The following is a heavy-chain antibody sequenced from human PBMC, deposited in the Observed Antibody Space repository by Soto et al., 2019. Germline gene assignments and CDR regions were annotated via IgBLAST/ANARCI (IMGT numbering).Heavy chain of an antibody. D-gene: IGHD3-16*01. CDR3: ARQAKIGDRSQFYFDS. J-gene: IGHJ4*02. Sequence: GGSLRLSCAASGFTFDDYAMHWVRQAPGKGLEWVSGISWNSGSIGYADSVKGRFTISRDNSQDTLYLQMDSLRPDDTAVYYCARQAKIGDRSQFYFDSWGQGTLVTVSS. CDR2: ISWNSGSI. CDR1: GFTFDDYA. V-gene: IGHV3-9*01.